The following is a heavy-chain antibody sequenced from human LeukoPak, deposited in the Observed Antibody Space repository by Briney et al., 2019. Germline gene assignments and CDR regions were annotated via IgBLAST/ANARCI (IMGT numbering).Heavy chain of an antibody. CDR1: GGSIGSYY. D-gene: IGHD5-12*01. CDR2: IYYSGST. J-gene: IGHJ4*02. V-gene: IGHV4-59*01. Sequence: SETLSLTCTVSGGSIGSYYWSWIRQPPGKGLEWIGYIYYSGSTNYNPSLKSRVTISVDTSKNQFSLKLSSVTAADTAVYYCARGGIVATIDYWGQGTLVTVSS. CDR3: ARGGIVATIDY.